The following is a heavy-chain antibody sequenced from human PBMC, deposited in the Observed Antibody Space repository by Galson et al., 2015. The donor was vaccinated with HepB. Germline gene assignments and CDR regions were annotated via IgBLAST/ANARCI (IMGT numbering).Heavy chain of an antibody. J-gene: IGHJ6*02. CDR3: AKDLERLGGIHYFYSMDF. Sequence: SLRLSCAVSGFTFSRYGMHWVRQAPGKGLEWVALMSYDGSSEYYADSVKGRFTISRDNYKNTAYLQMNSLRADDSAVYYCAKDLERLGGIHYFYSMDFWGQWTAVTVSS. D-gene: IGHD1-14*01. CDR1: GFTFSRYG. V-gene: IGHV3-30*18. CDR2: MSYDGSSE.